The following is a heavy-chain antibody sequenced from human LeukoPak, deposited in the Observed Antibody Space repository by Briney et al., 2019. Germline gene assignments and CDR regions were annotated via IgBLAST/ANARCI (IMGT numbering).Heavy chain of an antibody. D-gene: IGHD1-20*01. CDR2: ISGSGGST. J-gene: IGHJ6*02. Sequence: ETLSLTCAVYGGSFSGYYWSWIRQPPGKGLEWVSAISGSGGSTYYADSVKGRFTISRDNSKNTLYLQMNSLRAEDTAVYYCAKEGITGTAYYYYYGMDVWGQGTTVTVSS. CDR3: AKEGITGTAYYYYYGMDV. CDR1: GGSFSGYY. V-gene: IGHV3-23*01.